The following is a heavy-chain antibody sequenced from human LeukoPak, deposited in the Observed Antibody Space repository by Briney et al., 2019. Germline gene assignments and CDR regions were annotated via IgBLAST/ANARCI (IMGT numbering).Heavy chain of an antibody. V-gene: IGHV4-30-4*08. Sequence: PSQTLSLTCTVSGGSISSGDYYWSWIRQPPGKGLEWIGYIYYSGSTYYNPSLKSRVTISVDTSKNQFSLKLSSVTAADTAVYYCARQQQLDPYYFDYRGQGTLVTVSS. CDR3: ARQQQLDPYYFDY. D-gene: IGHD6-13*01. CDR2: IYYSGST. J-gene: IGHJ4*02. CDR1: GGSISSGDYY.